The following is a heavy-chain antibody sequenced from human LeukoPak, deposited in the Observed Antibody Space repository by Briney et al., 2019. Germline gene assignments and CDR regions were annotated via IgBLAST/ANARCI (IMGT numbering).Heavy chain of an antibody. D-gene: IGHD3-16*02. V-gene: IGHV1-8*01. CDR3: ARGRYDYVWGSYRYEYFDY. J-gene: IGHJ4*02. CDR1: GYTFTSYD. CDR2: MNPNSGNI. Sequence: ASVKVSCKASGYTFTSYDINWVRQATGQGLEWMGWMNPNSGNIGYAQKFQGRVTMTRNTSISTAYMELSSLRSEDTAVYYCARGRYDYVWGSYRYEYFDYWGQGTPVTVSS.